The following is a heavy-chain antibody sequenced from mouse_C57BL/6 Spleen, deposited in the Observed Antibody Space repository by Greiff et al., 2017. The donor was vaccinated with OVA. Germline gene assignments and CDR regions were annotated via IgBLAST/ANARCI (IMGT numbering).Heavy chain of an antibody. CDR3: ARGMVTTIDY. CDR1: GSSITSGYD. V-gene: IGHV3-1*01. D-gene: IGHD2-2*01. J-gene: IGHJ2*01. Sequence: ESGPGMVKPSQSLSLTCTVTGSSITSGYDWHWIRHFPGNKLEWMGYISYSGSTNYNPSLKSRISITHDTSKNHFFLKLNSVTTEDTATYYCARGMVTTIDYWGQGTTLTVSS. CDR2: ISYSGST.